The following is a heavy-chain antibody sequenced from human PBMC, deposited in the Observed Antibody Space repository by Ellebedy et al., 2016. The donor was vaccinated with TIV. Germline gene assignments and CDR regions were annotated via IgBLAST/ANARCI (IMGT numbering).Heavy chain of an antibody. J-gene: IGHJ4*02. CDR1: GFTFSSYA. CDR2: ISGSGGST. Sequence: GESLKISXAASGFTFSSYAMSWVLQAPGKGLEWVSTISGSGGSTYYADSVKGRFTISRDNSKNTLSLQMNSLRAEDTAVYYCAKDSTKDWGQGTLVTVSS. CDR3: AKDSTKD. D-gene: IGHD1-26*01. V-gene: IGHV3-23*01.